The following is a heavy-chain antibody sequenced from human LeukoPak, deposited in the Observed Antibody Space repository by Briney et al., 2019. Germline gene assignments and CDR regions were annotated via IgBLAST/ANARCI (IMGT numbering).Heavy chain of an antibody. J-gene: IGHJ4*02. Sequence: KPSETLSLTCAVYGGPFSGYYWSWIRQPPGKGLEWIGEINHSGSTNYNPSLKSRVTISVDTSKNQFSLKLSSVTAADTAVYYCARGIDYWGQGTLVTVSS. CDR3: ARGIDY. CDR1: GGPFSGYY. V-gene: IGHV4-34*01. CDR2: INHSGST.